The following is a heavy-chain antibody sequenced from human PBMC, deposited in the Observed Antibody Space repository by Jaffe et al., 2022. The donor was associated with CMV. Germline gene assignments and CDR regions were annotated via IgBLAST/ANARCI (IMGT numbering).Heavy chain of an antibody. CDR1: GFTFSNYW. D-gene: IGHD4-4*01. V-gene: IGHV3-7*03. Sequence: EVQLVESGGGLVQPGGSLRLSCDASGFTFSNYWMSWVRQAPGKGLEWVANIKQDGRERYYVDSVKGRLTISRDNAKNSLYLQMNSLRAEDTAVYYCARVPTARGLRSYFFDYWGQGTLVTVSP. CDR2: IKQDGRER. J-gene: IGHJ4*02. CDR3: ARVPTARGLRSYFFDY.